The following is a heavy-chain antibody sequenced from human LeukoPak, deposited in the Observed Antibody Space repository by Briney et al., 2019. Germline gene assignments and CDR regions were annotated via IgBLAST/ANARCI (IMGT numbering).Heavy chain of an antibody. J-gene: IGHJ2*01. V-gene: IGHV3-7*05. Sequence: GGSLRLSCAASGFTFSSYWMSWVRQAPGKGLEWVANIKQDGSEQYYVDSVKGRFTISRDNAKNSLYLQMNSLRAEDTAVYYCAGGGSGFERYFDLWGRGTLVTVSS. CDR2: IKQDGSEQ. CDR3: AGGGSGFERYFDL. CDR1: GFTFSSYW. D-gene: IGHD6-19*01.